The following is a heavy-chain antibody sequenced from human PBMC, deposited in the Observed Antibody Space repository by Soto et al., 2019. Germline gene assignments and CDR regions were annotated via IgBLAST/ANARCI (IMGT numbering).Heavy chain of an antibody. CDR2: ISAYNGNT. V-gene: IGHV1-18*04. CDR3: ARDQGVYYDSSGYYYYYYYGMDV. J-gene: IGHJ6*02. CDR1: GYTFTCYY. Sequence: ASVKVSCKGSGYTFTCYYMDWVRQAPGQGLEWMGWISAYNGNTNYAQKLQGRVTMTTDTSTSTAYMELRSLRSDDTAVYYCARDQGVYYDSSGYYYYYYYGMDVWGQGTTVTVSS. D-gene: IGHD3-22*01.